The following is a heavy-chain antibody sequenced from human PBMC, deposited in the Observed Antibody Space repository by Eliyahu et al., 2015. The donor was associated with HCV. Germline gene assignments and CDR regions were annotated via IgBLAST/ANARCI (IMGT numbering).Heavy chain of an antibody. CDR3: ARDLGMSGSYSFDP. V-gene: IGHV4-59*08. D-gene: IGHD1-26*01. J-gene: IGHJ5*02. Sequence: QVQLQESGPGLVKPSETLSLTCTVSGGSISSYYWSWIRQPPGKGLEWIGYIYYSGSPNYNPSLKSRVTISVDTSKNQFSLKLSSVTAADTAVYYCARDLGMSGSYSFDPWGQGTLVTVSS. CDR1: GGSISSYY. CDR2: IYYSGSP.